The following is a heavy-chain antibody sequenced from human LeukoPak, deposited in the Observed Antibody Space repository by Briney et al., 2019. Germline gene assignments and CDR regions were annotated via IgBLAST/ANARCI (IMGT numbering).Heavy chain of an antibody. Sequence: GGSLRLSCAASGFTFNNYNMNWVRQAPGKGLEWVSSISSITSSYIYYADSVKGRFTISRDNAKNSLYLQMNSLRAEDTAVYYCARDAVWGYYDSSGYYPLDYWGQGTLVTVSS. V-gene: IGHV3-21*01. CDR1: GFTFNNYN. J-gene: IGHJ4*02. D-gene: IGHD3-22*01. CDR2: ISSITSSYI. CDR3: ARDAVWGYYDSSGYYPLDY.